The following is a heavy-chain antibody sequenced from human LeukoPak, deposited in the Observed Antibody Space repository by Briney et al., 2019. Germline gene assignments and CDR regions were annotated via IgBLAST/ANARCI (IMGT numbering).Heavy chain of an antibody. CDR3: AKDRLLYGSRRGTFDY. V-gene: IGHV3-23*01. CDR2: ISSSGGST. J-gene: IGHJ4*02. Sequence: GGTLTLSCAASGFTFSSYTISWVRQAQGQWLELDSAISSSGGSTYYADSVKGRLTISRDNSKNTLYLQMNSLRAEGTAVYYCAKDRLLYGSRRGTFDYWGQGTLVTVSS. D-gene: IGHD2-8*01. CDR1: GFTFSSYT.